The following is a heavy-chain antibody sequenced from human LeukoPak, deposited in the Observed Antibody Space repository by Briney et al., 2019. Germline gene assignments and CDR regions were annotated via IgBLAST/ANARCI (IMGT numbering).Heavy chain of an antibody. J-gene: IGHJ4*02. Sequence: GGSLRLSCVASGFTLSNYDMTWVRQTPGKGLEYVSSIGSGGSTFYAGSVKGRFSISRDISQNTVFPQMNSLRVEDTAMYFCAKKLPGASYYFDFWGQGTLVTVSS. V-gene: IGHV3-23*01. D-gene: IGHD7-27*01. CDR3: AKKLPGASYYFDF. CDR1: GFTLSNYD. CDR2: IGSGGST.